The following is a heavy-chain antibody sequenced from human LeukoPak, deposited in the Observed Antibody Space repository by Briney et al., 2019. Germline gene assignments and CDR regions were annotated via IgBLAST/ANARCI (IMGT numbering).Heavy chain of an antibody. Sequence: GGSLRLSCAASGFTFSTYWMSWVRQAPGKGLEWVADIKQDGSEKNYVDSVKGRFTISRDDAKNSLYLQMNSLRAEDTAVYYCARDYYLDYWGQGTLVTVSS. V-gene: IGHV3-7*01. J-gene: IGHJ4*02. CDR2: IKQDGSEK. CDR1: GFTFSTYW. CDR3: ARDYYLDY.